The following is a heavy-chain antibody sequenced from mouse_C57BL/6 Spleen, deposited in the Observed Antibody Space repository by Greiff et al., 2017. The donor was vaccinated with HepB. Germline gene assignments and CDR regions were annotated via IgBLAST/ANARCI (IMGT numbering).Heavy chain of an antibody. CDR3: ARSGYSNFLDY. V-gene: IGHV1-85*01. D-gene: IGHD2-5*01. J-gene: IGHJ2*01. CDR1: GYTFTSYD. CDR2: IYPRDGST. Sequence: VQRVESGPELVKPGASVKLSCKASGYTFTSYDINWVKQRPGQGLEWIGWIYPRDGSTKYNEKFKGKATLTVDTSSSTAYMELHSLTSEDSAVYFCARSGYSNFLDYWGQGTTLTVSS.